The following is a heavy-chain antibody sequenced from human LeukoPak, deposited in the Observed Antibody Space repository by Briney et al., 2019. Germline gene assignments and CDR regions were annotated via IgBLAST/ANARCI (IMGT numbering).Heavy chain of an antibody. V-gene: IGHV4-59*11. J-gene: IGHJ3*02. CDR2: ISSIGST. D-gene: IGHD4-17*01. Sequence: SETLSLTCSVSDDSFSTHYWTWIRQPPGKGLEWIGYISSIGSTNYNPSLKSRVTISVDTSKKRFSLKMTSVTAADTAVYYCARDSTTVTKGFDIWGQGTMVPVSS. CDR1: DDSFSTHY. CDR3: ARDSTTVTKGFDI.